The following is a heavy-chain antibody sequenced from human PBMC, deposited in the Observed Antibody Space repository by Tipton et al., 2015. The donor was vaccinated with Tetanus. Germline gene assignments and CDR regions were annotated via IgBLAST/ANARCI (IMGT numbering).Heavy chain of an antibody. J-gene: IGHJ4*02. CDR2: VNPDSGGT. CDR3: ARGHGFDPCNRDY. V-gene: IGHV1-2*04. D-gene: IGHD5-12*01. Sequence: QVQLVQSGAEVKKPGASVKLSCKTSGYAFTGYYIHWVRQAPGQGLEWMGWVNPDSGGTNLALRFQGWVPMTSDTSSNTAYREMSRLSSDDAAIYYCARGHGFDPCNRDYWGQGTVGTVSS. CDR1: GYAFTGYY.